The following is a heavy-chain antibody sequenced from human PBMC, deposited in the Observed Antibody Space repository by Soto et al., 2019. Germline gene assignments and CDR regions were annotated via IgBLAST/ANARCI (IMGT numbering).Heavy chain of an antibody. V-gene: IGHV3-15*01. J-gene: IGHJ4*03. CDR1: VFTFSNAW. CDR3: TTGSTRGYYDSSGYYYLFDY. Sequence: GGSLRLSCASSVFTFSNAWMSWVRQSPGKWLEWVGRIKSKTDGGTTDYAAPVKGKFTISRDDSKNTLYLQMNSLKTEDTAVYYCTTGSTRGYYDSSGYYYLFDYWGQGTMVIVSS. CDR2: IKSKTDGGTT. D-gene: IGHD3-22*01.